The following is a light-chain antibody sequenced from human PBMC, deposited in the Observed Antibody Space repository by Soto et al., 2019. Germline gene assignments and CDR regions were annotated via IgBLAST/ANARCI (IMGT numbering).Light chain of an antibody. CDR3: QKSYSTPPAT. J-gene: IGKJ1*01. V-gene: IGKV1-39*01. Sequence: DIQMTQSPSSLSASVGDRVTITCRASQSISSYFNLYQQKQGKAPKLLIYAASSLQSGVTSRFSGSGSGTDFTLTITSPQPEDFATYYCQKSYSTPPATFGQGTKVEIK. CDR2: AAS. CDR1: QSISSY.